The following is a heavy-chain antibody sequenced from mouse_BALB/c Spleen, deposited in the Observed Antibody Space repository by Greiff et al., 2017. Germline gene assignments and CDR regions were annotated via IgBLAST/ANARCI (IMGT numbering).Heavy chain of an antibody. J-gene: IGHJ1*01. CDR1: GFTFSSYA. CDR3: ARWDYDYWYFDV. CDR2: ISSGGSYT. V-gene: IGHV5-9-4*01. Sequence: EVQGVESGGGLVKPGGSLKLSCAASGFTFSSYAMSWVRQSPEKRLEWVAEISSGGSYTYYPDTVTGRFTISRDNAKNTLYLEMSSLRSEDTAMYYCARWDYDYWYFDVWGAGTTVTVSS. D-gene: IGHD2-4*01.